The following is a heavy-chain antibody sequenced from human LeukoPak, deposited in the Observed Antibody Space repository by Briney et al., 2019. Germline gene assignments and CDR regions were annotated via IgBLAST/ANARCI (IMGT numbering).Heavy chain of an antibody. Sequence: GGSLRLSCAASGFTFSSYGMSWVRQAPGKGLEWVSGISGGGVSTYYADSVKGRFTISRDNFKNTVYLQMNSLRAEDTAVYYCAKPSSDGGFRSYEGDFDYWGQGTLVTVSS. D-gene: IGHD3-16*01. J-gene: IGHJ4*02. CDR1: GFTFSSYG. CDR3: AKPSSDGGFRSYEGDFDY. CDR2: ISGGGVST. V-gene: IGHV3-23*01.